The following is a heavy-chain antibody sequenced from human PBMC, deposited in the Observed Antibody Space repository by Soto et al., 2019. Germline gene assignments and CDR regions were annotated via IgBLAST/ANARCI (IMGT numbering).Heavy chain of an antibody. D-gene: IGHD3-10*01. CDR3: ARAGVTMVRGEFFGNYYYYYGMDV. CDR1: GGSISSYY. CDR2: IYYSGST. V-gene: IGHV4-59*01. Sequence: SETLSLTCTVSGGSISSYYWSWIRQPPGKGLEWIGYIYYSGSTNYNPSLKSRVTISVDTSKNQFSLKLSSVTAADTAVYYCARAGVTMVRGEFFGNYYYYYGMDVWGQGTTVTVSS. J-gene: IGHJ6*02.